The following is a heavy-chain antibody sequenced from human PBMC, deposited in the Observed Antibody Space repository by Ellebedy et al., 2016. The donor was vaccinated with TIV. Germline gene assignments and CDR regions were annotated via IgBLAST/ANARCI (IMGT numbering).Heavy chain of an antibody. V-gene: IGHV3-7*01. CDR3: ARDRGNGYNYRSPFNH. D-gene: IGHD5-24*01. Sequence: PGGSLRLSCAASGFTFSNYWMSWVRQATGKGLEWVGNIKPDGSAQYYVDSVKGRFTMSRDNAKNSLYLQMDSLRAEDKAVYYCARDRGNGYNYRSPFNHWGQGSLVTVSS. CDR2: IKPDGSAQ. J-gene: IGHJ4*02. CDR1: GFTFSNYW.